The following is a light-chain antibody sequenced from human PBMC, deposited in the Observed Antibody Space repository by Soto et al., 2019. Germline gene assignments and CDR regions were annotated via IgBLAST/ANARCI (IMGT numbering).Light chain of an antibody. CDR3: QQYGGSPQT. CDR1: QSVSKY. J-gene: IGKJ1*01. V-gene: IGKV3-20*01. CDR2: GAS. Sequence: EIVLTQSPGTLALSPGEGATLSCRASQSVSKYLAWYQQKPGQAPRLLIYGASSRATGIPDSFSGSGSGTDFTLTISRLEPEDFAVYYCQQYGGSPQTFGQGTKWKT.